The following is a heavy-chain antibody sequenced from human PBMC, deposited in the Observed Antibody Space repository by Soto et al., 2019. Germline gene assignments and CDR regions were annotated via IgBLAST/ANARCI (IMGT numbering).Heavy chain of an antibody. CDR3: ARASVELGLWAPSDY. Sequence: QVQLVQSGAEVKKPGASVKVSCKASGYTFTSYTISWVRQAPGQGLEWMGWISVYNGNTNYAQNLQGRVTMTTVTSTSTAYMELRSLRSADTAVYYCARASVELGLWAPSDYWGQGTLVTVSS. D-gene: IGHD1-26*01. V-gene: IGHV1-18*01. CDR2: ISVYNGNT. J-gene: IGHJ4*02. CDR1: GYTFTSYT.